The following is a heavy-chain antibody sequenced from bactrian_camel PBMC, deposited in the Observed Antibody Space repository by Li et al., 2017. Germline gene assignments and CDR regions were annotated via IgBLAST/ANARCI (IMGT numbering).Heavy chain of an antibody. J-gene: IGHJ6*01. CDR2: IDSDGST. CDR3: AARGRGKWCLLGGY. CDR1: GYTSSSYC. V-gene: IGHV3S53*01. Sequence: HVQLVESGGGSVQAGGSLRLSCVASGYTSSSYCMGWFRQAPGKEREGVAAIDSDGSTTYADSVKGRFTISLDNAGDTVYLQMNSLKPEDSATYCCAARGRGKWCLLGGYWGQGTQVTVS. D-gene: IGHD2*01.